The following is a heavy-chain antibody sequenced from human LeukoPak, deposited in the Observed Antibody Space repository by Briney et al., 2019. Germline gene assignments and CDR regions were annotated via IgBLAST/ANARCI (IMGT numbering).Heavy chain of an antibody. D-gene: IGHD6-13*01. Sequence: SETLSLTCTVSGGSISGYYWSWIRQPPGQGQEWIGYINYSGSTGDNPSLKSRVTISVDTSKNQFSLKLSSVTAADTAVFYCARTISGWYYFDYWGQGTLVTVSS. CDR1: GGSISGYY. CDR2: INYSGST. V-gene: IGHV4-59*08. CDR3: ARTISGWYYFDY. J-gene: IGHJ4*02.